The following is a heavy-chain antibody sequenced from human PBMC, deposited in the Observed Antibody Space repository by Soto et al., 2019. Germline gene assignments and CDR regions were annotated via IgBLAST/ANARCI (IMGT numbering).Heavy chain of an antibody. V-gene: IGHV3-15*07. Sequence: EVQLVESGGGLVKPGGSLRLSCAASGFTFYNSWMNWVRQAPGKGLEWVGRIKRNSDGGRTDYAAPVKGRFTISRDDSENMLYLQMNSLKTEDTAVYYWTTGSVEGVWSQGATVSVSS. D-gene: IGHD2-15*01. CDR2: IKRNSDGGRT. J-gene: IGHJ6*02. CDR3: TTGSVEGV. CDR1: GFTFYNSW.